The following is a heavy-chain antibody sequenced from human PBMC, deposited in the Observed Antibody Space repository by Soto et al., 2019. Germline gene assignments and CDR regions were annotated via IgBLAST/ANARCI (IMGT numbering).Heavy chain of an antibody. J-gene: IGHJ4*02. CDR3: ARGDGDYYDGNGYLGRH. CDR2: INSDESRT. Sequence: EVPLVESGGGIVQPGGSLRLSCAASGFTFSSYWMHWVRQAPGKGLVWVSRINSDESRTSYADSAKGRFTISRDNAKNTVYLQMNSLRAEDTAVYYCARGDGDYYDGNGYLGRHWGQGTLVTVSS. D-gene: IGHD3-22*01. CDR1: GFTFSSYW. V-gene: IGHV3-74*01.